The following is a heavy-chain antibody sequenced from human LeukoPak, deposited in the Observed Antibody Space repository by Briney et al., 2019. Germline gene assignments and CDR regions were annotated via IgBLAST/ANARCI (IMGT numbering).Heavy chain of an antibody. J-gene: IGHJ6*02. CDR3: ATANIPDYPEPYYYHGMDV. V-gene: IGHV3-66*01. Sequence: PGGSLRLSCAASGFTVSSNYMSWVRQAPGKGLEWVSVIYSGGSTYYADSVKGRFTISRDNSKNTLYLQMNSLRAEDTAVYYCATANIPDYPEPYYYHGMDVWGQGTTVTVSS. CDR1: GFTVSSNY. CDR2: IYSGGST. D-gene: IGHD1-14*01.